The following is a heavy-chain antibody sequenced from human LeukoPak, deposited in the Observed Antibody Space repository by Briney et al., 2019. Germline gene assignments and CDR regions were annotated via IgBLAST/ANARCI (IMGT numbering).Heavy chain of an antibody. V-gene: IGHV3-48*04. J-gene: IGHJ4*02. Sequence: GGCLRLSCTASGFPFIDYSMNCVRQAPGKGLEWISYIGISRGNTKYADSVKGRFTISADNAKNSLYLQMNSLRVEDTAVYYCARDHNYAFDNWGQGTLVSVSS. CDR1: GFPFIDYS. D-gene: IGHD1-1*01. CDR2: IGISRGNT. CDR3: ARDHNYAFDN.